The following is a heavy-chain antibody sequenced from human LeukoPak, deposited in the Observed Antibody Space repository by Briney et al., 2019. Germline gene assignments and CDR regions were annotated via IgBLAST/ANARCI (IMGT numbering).Heavy chain of an antibody. D-gene: IGHD3-22*01. CDR2: INPSGGST. CDR1: GYTFTSYY. Sequence: ASVKVSCKASGYTFTSYYMHWVRQAPGQGLEWMGIINPSGGSTSYAQKLQGRVTMTRDTSTSTVYMELSRLRSDDTAVYYCARHRGHYYDSSGYYYDAFDIWGQGTMVTVSS. J-gene: IGHJ3*02. CDR3: ARHRGHYYDSSGYYYDAFDI. V-gene: IGHV1-46*01.